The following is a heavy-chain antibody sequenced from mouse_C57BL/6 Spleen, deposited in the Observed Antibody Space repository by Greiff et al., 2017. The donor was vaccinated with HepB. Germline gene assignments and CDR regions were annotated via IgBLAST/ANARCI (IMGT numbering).Heavy chain of an antibody. CDR1: GYAFSSSW. CDR2: IYPGDGDT. Sequence: VKLQESGPELVKPGASVKISCKASGYAFSSSWMNWVKQRPGKGLEWIGRIYPGDGDTNYNGKFKGKATLTADKSSSTAYMQLSSLTSEDSAVYFCAREGYYYGSSPHYFDYWGQGTTLTVSS. J-gene: IGHJ2*01. CDR3: AREGYYYGSSPHYFDY. V-gene: IGHV1-82*01. D-gene: IGHD1-1*01.